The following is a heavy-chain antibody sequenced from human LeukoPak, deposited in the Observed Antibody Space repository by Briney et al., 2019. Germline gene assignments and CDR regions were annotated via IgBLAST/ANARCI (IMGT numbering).Heavy chain of an antibody. J-gene: IGHJ4*02. V-gene: IGHV1-69*04. D-gene: IGHD5-12*01. CDR1: GGTFSSYA. CDR2: IIPILGIA. CDR3: ARAPPDGVSGSNNYFDY. Sequence: SVTVSCKASGGTFSSYAISWVRQAAGQGLEWMGRIIPILGIANYAQKFQGRVTITADKSTSTAYMELSRLRSEDTAVYYCARAPPDGVSGSNNYFDYWGQGTLVTVSS.